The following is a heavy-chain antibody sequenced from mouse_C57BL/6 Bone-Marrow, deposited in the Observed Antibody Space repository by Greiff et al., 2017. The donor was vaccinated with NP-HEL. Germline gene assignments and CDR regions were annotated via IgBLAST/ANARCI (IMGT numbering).Heavy chain of an antibody. CDR3: ARSRGLCRGYFDV. J-gene: IGHJ1*03. Sequence: QVQLQQSGAELARPGASVKLSCKASGYTFTSYGISWVKQRTGQGLEWIGEIYPRSGNTYYNEKFKGKATLTADKSSSTAYMELRSLTSEDSAVYFCARSRGLCRGYFDVWGTGTTVTVSS. CDR1: GYTFTSYG. D-gene: IGHD3-1*01. V-gene: IGHV1-81*01. CDR2: IYPRSGNT.